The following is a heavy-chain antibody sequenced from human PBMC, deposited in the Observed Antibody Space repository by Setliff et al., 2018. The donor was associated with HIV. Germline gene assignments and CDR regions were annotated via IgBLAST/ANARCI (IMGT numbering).Heavy chain of an antibody. CDR2: IDWDDDK. J-gene: IGHJ4*02. Sequence: VSGPMLVNPTQTLTLTCTFSGFSLSTSGMCVSWIRQPPGKALEWLARIDWDDDKYYSTSLKTRLTISKGTSKNQLVLTMTNMDPVDTATYYCARMSSSSNFDYWGQGTLVTVSS. V-gene: IGHV2-70*11. D-gene: IGHD6-13*01. CDR1: GFSLSTSGMC. CDR3: ARMSSSSNFDY.